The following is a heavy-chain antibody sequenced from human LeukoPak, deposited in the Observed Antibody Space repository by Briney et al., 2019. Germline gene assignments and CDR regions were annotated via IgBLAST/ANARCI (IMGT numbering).Heavy chain of an antibody. Sequence: GASLKISCKGSGSIFTTYWIGWVRQLPGKGLEWMGIIYPGDSDTRYSPSFQGQVTISADKSISTAYLQWSSLKASDTAMYYCARRGGLYGSGSYRFDPWGQGTLVTVSS. CDR1: GSIFTTYW. V-gene: IGHV5-51*01. CDR3: ARRGGLYGSGSYRFDP. J-gene: IGHJ5*02. CDR2: IYPGDSDT. D-gene: IGHD3-10*01.